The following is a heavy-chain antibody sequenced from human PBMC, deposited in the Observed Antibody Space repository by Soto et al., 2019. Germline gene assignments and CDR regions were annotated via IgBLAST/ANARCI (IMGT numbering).Heavy chain of an antibody. V-gene: IGHV3-30-3*01. CDR1: GFTFSTYA. Sequence: QVQLVESGGGVVQPGRSLRLSCAASGFTFSTYAMHWVRQAPGKGLEWVAVISYDGDNKYYADFAKGRFTISRDNSKNTLFVQMNSLRAEDTAVYHCARDGGSYWGQGTMVTVSS. D-gene: IGHD1-26*01. CDR3: ARDGGSY. CDR2: ISYDGDNK. J-gene: IGHJ3*01.